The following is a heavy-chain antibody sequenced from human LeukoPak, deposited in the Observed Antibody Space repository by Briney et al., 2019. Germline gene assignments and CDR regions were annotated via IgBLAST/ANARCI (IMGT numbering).Heavy chain of an antibody. CDR2: INPSGDNT. J-gene: IGHJ4*02. CDR3: ARIHSRVWANFDY. D-gene: IGHD6-13*01. CDR1: GYTFTNNF. Sequence: GASVKVSCKASGYTFTNNFMHWVRQAPGQGLEWMGIINPSGDNTWYAQKFQGRVTMTRDMATSTDYMEVSSLISEDTAVYYCARIHSRVWANFDYWGQGTLVTVSS. V-gene: IGHV1-46*01.